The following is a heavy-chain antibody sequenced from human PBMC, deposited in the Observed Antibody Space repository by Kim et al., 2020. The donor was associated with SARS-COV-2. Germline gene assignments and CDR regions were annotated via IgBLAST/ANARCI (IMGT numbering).Heavy chain of an antibody. CDR3: AREGTVTTQVPYYYYGMDV. Sequence: GESLKISCKGSGYSFTSYWIGWVRQMPGKGLEWMGIIYPGDSDTRYSPSFQGQVTISADKSISTAYLQWSSLKASDTAMYYCAREGTVTTQVPYYYYGMDVWGQGTTVTVSS. CDR1: GYSFTSYW. J-gene: IGHJ6*02. V-gene: IGHV5-51*01. D-gene: IGHD4-17*01. CDR2: IYPGDSDT.